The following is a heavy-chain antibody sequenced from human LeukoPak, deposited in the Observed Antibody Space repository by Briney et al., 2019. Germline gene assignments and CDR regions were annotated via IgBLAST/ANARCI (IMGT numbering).Heavy chain of an antibody. CDR2: INPNSGGI. CDR3: ARAPLGLPFDY. CDR1: GFTFSDYY. V-gene: IGHV1-2*02. Sequence: ASVKVSCKASGFTFSDYYIHWVRQAPGQGLEWMGWINPNSGGINYAQKFQGRVTMTRDTSISTAYMELSRLTSDDTAVYYCARAPLGLPFDYWGQGSLVTVSS. J-gene: IGHJ4*02.